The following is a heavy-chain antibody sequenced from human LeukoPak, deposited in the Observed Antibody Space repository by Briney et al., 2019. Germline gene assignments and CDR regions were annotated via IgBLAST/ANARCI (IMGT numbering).Heavy chain of an antibody. CDR2: IYYSGSI. CDR1: GGSISSGDYY. J-gene: IGHJ4*02. V-gene: IGHV4-30-4*08. CDR3: AREGGWYPRIDY. Sequence: SETLSLTCTVSGGSISSGDYYWSWIRQPPGKGLEWIGYIYYSGSIYYNPSLKSRVTISVDTSKTQFSLKLSSVTAADTAVYYCAREGGWYPRIDYWGQGTLVTVSS. D-gene: IGHD6-19*01.